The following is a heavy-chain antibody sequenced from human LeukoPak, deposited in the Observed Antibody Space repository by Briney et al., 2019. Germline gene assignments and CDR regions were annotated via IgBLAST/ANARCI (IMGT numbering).Heavy chain of an antibody. D-gene: IGHD6-19*01. CDR3: ARLNWLVGRFGYLVHMDV. J-gene: IGHJ6*03. CDR1: GGSISSSNYY. Sequence: KPSETLSLTCTVSGGSISSSNYYWGWIRQPPGKGLEWIGSIYYSGSTYYNPSLKSRVTISVDTSKNQFSLKLSSVTAADTAVYYCARLNWLVGRFGYLVHMDVWGKGTTVTVSS. V-gene: IGHV4-39*01. CDR2: IYYSGST.